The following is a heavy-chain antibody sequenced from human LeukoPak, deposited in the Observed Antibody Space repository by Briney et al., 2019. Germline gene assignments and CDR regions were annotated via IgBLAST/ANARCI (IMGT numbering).Heavy chain of an antibody. J-gene: IGHJ6*03. Sequence: ASVKVSCKVSGYTLTELSMHWVRQAPGKGLEWMGGFDPEDGETIYAQKFQGRVTMTEDTSTDTAYMELSSLRSEDTAVYYCASGDIVATEYYYMDVWGKGTTVTVSS. V-gene: IGHV1-24*01. CDR3: ASGDIVATEYYYMDV. CDR1: GYTLTELS. CDR2: FDPEDGET. D-gene: IGHD5-12*01.